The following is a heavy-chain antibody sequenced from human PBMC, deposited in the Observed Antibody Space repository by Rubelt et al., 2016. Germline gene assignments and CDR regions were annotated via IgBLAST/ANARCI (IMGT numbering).Heavy chain of an antibody. CDR3: ARDKEWLATRGVQNWFDP. V-gene: IGHV1-18*01. D-gene: IGHD6-19*01. CDR2: ISAYNGHT. CDR1: GYTFTSYG. J-gene: IGHJ5*02. Sequence: QVQLVQSGAEVKKPGASVKVSCKASGYTFTSYGISWVRQAPGQGLEWMGWISAYNGHTNYAQKRQGRGTMTTDTSTSTAYMELRSRRSDDTAVYYCARDKEWLATRGVQNWFDPWGQGTLVTVSS.